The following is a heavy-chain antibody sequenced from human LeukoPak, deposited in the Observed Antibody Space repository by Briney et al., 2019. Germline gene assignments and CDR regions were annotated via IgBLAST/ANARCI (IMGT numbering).Heavy chain of an antibody. CDR1: GGSFSGYY. V-gene: IGHV4-34*01. CDR2: INHSGST. D-gene: IGHD3-10*01. CDR3: ARGPIGSYYYYGMDV. Sequence: SETLSLTCAVYGGSFSGYYWSWIRQPPGKGLEWIGEINHSGSTNYNPSLKSRVTISVDTSKNQFSLKLSSVTAAGTAVYYCARGPIGSYYYYGMDVWGQGTTVTVSS. J-gene: IGHJ6*02.